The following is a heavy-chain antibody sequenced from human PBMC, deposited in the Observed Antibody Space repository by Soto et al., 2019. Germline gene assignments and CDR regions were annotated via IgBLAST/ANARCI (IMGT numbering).Heavy chain of an antibody. CDR2: IIPIFGTA. Sequence: QVQLVQSGAEVKKPGSSVKVSCKASGGTFSNYAISWVRQAPGQGLEWMGGIIPIFGTANYAQKFQGRVTITTDESTTTAYMELSSLRSEDTAVYYCARGPNCSGGSCYFSYFDYWGQGTLVTVSS. CDR3: ARGPNCSGGSCYFSYFDY. J-gene: IGHJ4*02. V-gene: IGHV1-69*01. D-gene: IGHD2-15*01. CDR1: GGTFSNYA.